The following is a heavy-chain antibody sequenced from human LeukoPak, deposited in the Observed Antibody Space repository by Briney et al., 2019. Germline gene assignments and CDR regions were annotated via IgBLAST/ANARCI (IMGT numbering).Heavy chain of an antibody. J-gene: IGHJ4*02. V-gene: IGHV4-39*01. CDR1: GGSSSSSRYY. D-gene: IGHD3-9*01. Sequence: SETLSLTCPVSGGSSSSSRYYWGWGRQPPGRGEGWVGSIYYTGSTYYKPSLKSRVSISLDASKNQISLKLSSVTAADTAVYFCARHKSFDYLSPIDSWGQGTLVTVSS. CDR2: IYYTGST. CDR3: ARHKSFDYLSPIDS.